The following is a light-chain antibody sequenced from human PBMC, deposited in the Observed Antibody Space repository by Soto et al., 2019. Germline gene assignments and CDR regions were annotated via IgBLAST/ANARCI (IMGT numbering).Light chain of an antibody. CDR1: QSVTNNY. CDR2: GAS. Sequence: EIVLTQSPGTLSLSPGERATLSCRASQSVTNNYLAWYQQKPGQAPRLLIYGASSRATGIPDRFSGSGSGTDFTLTISRLEPEDFAVYYCQQYGSPGTFGQGTKVEIK. J-gene: IGKJ1*01. CDR3: QQYGSPGT. V-gene: IGKV3-20*01.